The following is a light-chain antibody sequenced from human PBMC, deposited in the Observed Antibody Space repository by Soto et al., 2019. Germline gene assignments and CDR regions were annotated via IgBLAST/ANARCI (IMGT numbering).Light chain of an antibody. CDR1: QSLLHSNGFNY. CDR2: LGS. CDR3: MEGLQSRT. J-gene: IGKJ1*01. Sequence: DIVMTQSPLSLPVTPGEPASISCGSSQSLLHSNGFNYLDWYLKKPGQSPQLLIYLGSNRASGVPDRFSGSGSGTDFTLEISRVEAEDVGVYYCMEGLQSRTFGQGTKVEIK. V-gene: IGKV2-28*01.